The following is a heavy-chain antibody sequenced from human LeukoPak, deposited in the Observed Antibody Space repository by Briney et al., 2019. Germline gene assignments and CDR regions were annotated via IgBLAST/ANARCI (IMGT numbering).Heavy chain of an antibody. J-gene: IGHJ4*02. CDR1: GGSFSGYY. V-gene: IGHV4-34*01. CDR2: INHSGST. CDR3: ARGRPARY. Sequence: PPQTLSLTCALSGGSFSGYYWSSIRPPPGKGLEWSGKINHSGSTNYNPSLKSRVTISVDTSKNQFSLKLSSVTAADTAVYYCARGRPARYWGQGTLVTVSS.